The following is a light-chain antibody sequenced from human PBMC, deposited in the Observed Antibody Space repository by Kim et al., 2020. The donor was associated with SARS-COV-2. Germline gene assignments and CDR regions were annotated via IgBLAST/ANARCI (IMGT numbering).Light chain of an antibody. J-gene: IGKJ4*01. Sequence: ASVGDRVTITCRASQSIGSSLVWYQQKPGKAPKLLIYDASSLESGVPSRFSGSGSGTDFTLTISSLQPEDFATYYCQQFNSYPLTFGGGTKVDIK. CDR1: QSIGSS. V-gene: IGKV1-5*01. CDR2: DAS. CDR3: QQFNSYPLT.